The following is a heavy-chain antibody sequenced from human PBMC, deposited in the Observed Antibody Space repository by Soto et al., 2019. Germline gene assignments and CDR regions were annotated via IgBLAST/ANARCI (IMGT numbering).Heavy chain of an antibody. D-gene: IGHD6-19*01. CDR1: GYTFSGFY. Sequence: ASVKVSCKASGYTFSGFYMHWVRQAPGQGLEWVGWINPNSGGTKSAEKFQGRVTMTRDTSISTAYMELSRLTSDDTAVYYCASAAVTGTAGLDFWGQGTQVTVSS. CDR3: ASAAVTGTAGLDF. J-gene: IGHJ4*02. V-gene: IGHV1-2*02. CDR2: INPNSGGT.